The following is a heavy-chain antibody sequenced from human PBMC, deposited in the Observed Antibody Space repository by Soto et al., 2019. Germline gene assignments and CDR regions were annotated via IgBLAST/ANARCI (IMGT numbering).Heavy chain of an antibody. CDR3: ARRGPAYGVFAGIWFDP. V-gene: IGHV4-39*01. CDR2: IYYSGST. Sequence: QLQLQESGPGLVKPSETLSLTCTVSGGSISSSSYYWGWIRQPPGKGLEWIGSIYYSGSTYYNPSLKSRVTISVDTSKNQFSLKLSSVTAADTAVYYCARRGPAYGVFAGIWFDPWGQGTLVTVSS. CDR1: GGSISSSSYY. D-gene: IGHD2-8*01. J-gene: IGHJ5*02.